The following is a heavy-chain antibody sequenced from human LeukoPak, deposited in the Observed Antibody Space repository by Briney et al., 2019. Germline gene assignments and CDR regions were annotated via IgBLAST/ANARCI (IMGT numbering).Heavy chain of an antibody. D-gene: IGHD1-26*01. V-gene: IGHV4-34*01. CDR1: GGSFSGYY. CDR3: ARRTYSASYWKHFDY. Sequence: SETLSLTCAVYGGSFSGYYWSWIRQPPGKGLEWIGEMNHSGSTNYNPSLKSRVTISVDTSKNQFSLKLNSVTAADTAVYFCARRTYSASYWKHFDYWGQGTLVTVSS. J-gene: IGHJ4*02. CDR2: MNHSGST.